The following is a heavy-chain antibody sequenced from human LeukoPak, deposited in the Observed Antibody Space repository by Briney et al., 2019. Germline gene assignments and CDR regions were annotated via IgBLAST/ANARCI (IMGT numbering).Heavy chain of an antibody. J-gene: IGHJ4*02. CDR1: GGSISSSSYY. D-gene: IGHD1-26*01. CDR2: IYYSGNT. V-gene: IGHV4-39*01. CDR3: ASGYGSYRPFDF. Sequence: SETLSLTCTVSGGSISSSSYYWGWIRQPPGKGLEWTGSIYYSGNTYCDPSLKSRVTISVDTSNNQFSLKLSSVTAADTAVYYCASGYGSYRPFDFWGQGTLVTVSS.